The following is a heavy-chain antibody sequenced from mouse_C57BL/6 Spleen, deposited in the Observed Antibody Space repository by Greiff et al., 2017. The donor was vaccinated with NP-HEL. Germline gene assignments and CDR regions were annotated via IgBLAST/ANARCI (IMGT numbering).Heavy chain of an antibody. V-gene: IGHV5-16*01. CDR3: ARDSSGYGFAY. CDR1: GFTFSDYY. Sequence: EVKLMESEGGLVQPGRSMKLSCTASGFTFSDYYMAWVRQVPEKGLEWVANINYDGSSTYYLDSLKSRFIISRDNAKNILYLQMSSLKSEDTATYYCARDSSGYGFAYWGQGTLVTVSA. CDR2: INYDGSST. J-gene: IGHJ3*01. D-gene: IGHD3-2*02.